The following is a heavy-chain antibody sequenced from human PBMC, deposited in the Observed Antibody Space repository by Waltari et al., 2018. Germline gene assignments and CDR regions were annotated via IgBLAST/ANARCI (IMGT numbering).Heavy chain of an antibody. Sequence: QVQLVQSGAEVKKPGSSVKVSCKSSGGTFSSYAISWVRQAPGQGLEWMGGIMPIRGIANYAHKFQGRVTITADKSTSTAYMELSRLRSEDTAVYYCARDTRDTYYYASSGSLWGQGTLVTVSS. D-gene: IGHD3-22*01. CDR1: GGTFSSYA. J-gene: IGHJ4*02. CDR3: ARDTRDTYYYASSGSL. V-gene: IGHV1-69*10. CDR2: IMPIRGIA.